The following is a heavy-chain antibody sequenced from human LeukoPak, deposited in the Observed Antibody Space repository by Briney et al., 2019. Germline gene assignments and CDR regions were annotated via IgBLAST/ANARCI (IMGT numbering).Heavy chain of an antibody. CDR2: MNPNSGNT. D-gene: IGHD2-2*02. CDR3: AREERDIVVVPAAIPSPRFDP. Sequence: ASVKVSCKASGYTFTSYDINWVRQATGQGLEWMGWMNPNSGNTGYAQKFQGRVTITRNTSISTAYMELSSLRSEDTAVYYCAREERDIVVVPAAIPSPRFDPWGQGTLVTVSS. J-gene: IGHJ5*02. V-gene: IGHV1-8*03. CDR1: GYTFTSYD.